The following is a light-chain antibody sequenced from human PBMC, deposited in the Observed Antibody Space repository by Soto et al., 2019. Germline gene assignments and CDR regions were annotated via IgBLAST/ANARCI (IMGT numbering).Light chain of an antibody. Sequence: EIVLTQSPGILSLSPGERATLSCRASQTVVNNFLAWYQQKPGQAPRLLVDDASRRAAGIPDRFSGGGYGTDFTLNINRLEPEDVAVYYCQQCATSPRTFGQGTKLEIK. CDR3: QQCATSPRT. CDR1: QTVVNNF. J-gene: IGKJ1*01. CDR2: DAS. V-gene: IGKV3-20*01.